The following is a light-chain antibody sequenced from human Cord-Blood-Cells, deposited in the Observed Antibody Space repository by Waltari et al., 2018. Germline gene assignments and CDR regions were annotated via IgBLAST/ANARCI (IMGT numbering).Light chain of an antibody. Sequence: DIVMTQSPLSLLVTPGAPASTSCWSSQSLLHSNGYNYLDWYLQKPGQSPQLLIYLGSNRASGVPDRFSGSGSGTDFTLKISRVEAEDVGVYYCMQALQTPYTFGQGTKLEIK. V-gene: IGKV2-28*01. CDR3: MQALQTPYT. CDR2: LGS. J-gene: IGKJ2*01. CDR1: QSLLHSNGYNY.